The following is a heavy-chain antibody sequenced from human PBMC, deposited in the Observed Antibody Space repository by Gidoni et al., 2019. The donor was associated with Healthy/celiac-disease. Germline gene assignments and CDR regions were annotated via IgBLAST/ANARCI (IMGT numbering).Heavy chain of an antibody. CDR1: GYTFTSYD. V-gene: IGHV1-8*01. Sequence: QVQLVQSGAEVKKPGASVKVSCKASGYTFTSYDINWVRQATGQGLEWMGWMNPNSGNTGYAQKFQGRVTMTRNTSISTAYMGLSSLRSEDTAVYYCARTPLPPYASDYWGQGTLVTVSS. CDR3: ARTPLPPYASDY. D-gene: IGHD2-2*01. CDR2: MNPNSGNT. J-gene: IGHJ4*02.